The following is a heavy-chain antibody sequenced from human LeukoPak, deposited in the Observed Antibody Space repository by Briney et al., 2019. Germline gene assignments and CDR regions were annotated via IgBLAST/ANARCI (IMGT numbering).Heavy chain of an antibody. CDR2: IRPMNSDV. V-gene: IGHV5-51*01. CDR3: ASRPFETAVVPWDFY. D-gene: IGHD4-23*01. Sequence: GESLQISSKGSGYNFNTYWVAWVRQLPGKGLEWTGIIRPMNSDVRYSPSFQGQVTISADRSINTAYLQWSSLTASDTAMYYCASRPFETAVVPWDFYWGQGTQVTVSS. J-gene: IGHJ4*02. CDR1: GYNFNTYW.